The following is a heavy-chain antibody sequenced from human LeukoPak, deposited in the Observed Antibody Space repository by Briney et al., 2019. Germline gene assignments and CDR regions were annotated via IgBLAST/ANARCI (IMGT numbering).Heavy chain of an antibody. CDR3: ARDPSSMVRGVIIYYFDH. CDR1: GYTFTGHY. J-gene: IGHJ4*02. Sequence: GASVKVSCKASGYTFTGHYLHWVRQAPGQGLEWMGWINPNSGGTNSAQKFQGRVTMTWDTSVNTAYPEVNSLRSDDTAVYYCARDPSSMVRGVIIYYFDHWGQGTLVTVSS. D-gene: IGHD3-10*01. CDR2: INPNSGGT. V-gene: IGHV1-2*02.